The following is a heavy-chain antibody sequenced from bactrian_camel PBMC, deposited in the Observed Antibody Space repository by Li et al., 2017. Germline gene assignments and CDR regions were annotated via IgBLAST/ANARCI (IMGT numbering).Heavy chain of an antibody. CDR1: GYSYKSSS. J-gene: IGHJ6*01. Sequence: VQLVESGGGSVQAGGSLRLSCDVSGYSYKSSSMGWFRERSEGVAAIDSEGRIMYADTVEGRFTISKDNANYTMYLQMNSLKPEDTGMYYCASRRNSYCSIDTLRPTAFVYWGQGTQVTVS. D-gene: IGHD3*01. CDR3: ASRRNSYCSIDTLRPTAFVY. V-gene: IGHV3S9*01. CDR2: IDSEGRI.